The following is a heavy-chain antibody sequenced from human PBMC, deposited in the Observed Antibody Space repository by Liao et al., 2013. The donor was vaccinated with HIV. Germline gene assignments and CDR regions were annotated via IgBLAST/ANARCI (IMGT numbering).Heavy chain of an antibody. D-gene: IGHD1-14*01. J-gene: IGHJ6*03. Sequence: QLQLQESGPGLVKPSETLSLTCTVSGGSISSGSYYWSWIRQPAGKGLEWIGRIYTSGSTNYNPSLKSRVTMSVDTSKNQFSLKLSSVTAADTAIYYCVRMNLSLSPRYYYYYMDVWGKGTTVTVSS. CDR1: GGSISSGSYY. V-gene: IGHV4-61*02. CDR3: VRMNLSLSPRYYYYYMDV. CDR2: IYTSGST.